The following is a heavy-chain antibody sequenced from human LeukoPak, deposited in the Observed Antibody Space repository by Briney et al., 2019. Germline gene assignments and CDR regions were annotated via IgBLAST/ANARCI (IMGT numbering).Heavy chain of an antibody. J-gene: IGHJ4*02. Sequence: GESLRLSCAVPGFTFSSYAMSWVRQAPGKGLEWVSSISGSGGSTYYADSVKGRFTISRDNSKNTLYLQMNSLRAEDTAVFYCAHLSGPMDYWGQGTLVSVSS. V-gene: IGHV3-23*01. CDR1: GFTFSSYA. CDR3: AHLSGPMDY. CDR2: ISGSGGST. D-gene: IGHD5/OR15-5a*01.